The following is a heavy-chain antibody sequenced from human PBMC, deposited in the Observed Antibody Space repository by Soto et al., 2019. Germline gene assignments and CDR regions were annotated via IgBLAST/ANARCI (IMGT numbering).Heavy chain of an antibody. CDR1: GFTFSRYA. J-gene: IGHJ6*02. Sequence: PXGSLRISCAASGFTFSRYAMNWVRQAPGRGLQWISGISVSGDNTSYVESVRGRFTVYRDNSKNTLYLQMNNLRDEDTALYYCAKDGKMRTKVWFPAGYGMDVWAKGPRSPSP. D-gene: IGHD3-10*01. V-gene: IGHV3-23*01. CDR2: ISVSGDNT. CDR3: AKDGKMRTKVWFPAGYGMDV.